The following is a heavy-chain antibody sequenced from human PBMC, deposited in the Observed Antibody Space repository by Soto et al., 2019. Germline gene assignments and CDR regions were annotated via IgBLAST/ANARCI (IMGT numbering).Heavy chain of an antibody. CDR2: IHNSGST. V-gene: IGHV4-30-4*01. D-gene: IGHD6-19*01. CDR3: ARDLGSEQWFFDN. Sequence: QVQLPESGPGLVKPSQTLSLTCLVSGASVSGDGSYCSWIRQPPGKGLEFIGYIHNSGSTYSNPSLENRGAMSIDTSNIKFSLRLSSVTAADSAVYFCARDLGSEQWFFDNWGQGLLVTVSS. J-gene: IGHJ4*02. CDR1: GASVSGDGSY.